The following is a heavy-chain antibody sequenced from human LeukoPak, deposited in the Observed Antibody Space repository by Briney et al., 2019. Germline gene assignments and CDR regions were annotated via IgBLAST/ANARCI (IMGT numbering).Heavy chain of an antibody. J-gene: IGHJ4*02. CDR1: GGSSSSSSYY. Sequence: SETLSLTCTVSGGSSSSSSYYWGWIRQPPGKGLEWIGSIYYSGSTYYNPSLKSRVTISVDTSKNQFSLKLSSVTAADTAVYYCARDFGPQISIRNYFDYWGQGTLVTVSS. D-gene: IGHD1-14*01. V-gene: IGHV4-39*07. CDR2: IYYSGST. CDR3: ARDFGPQISIRNYFDY.